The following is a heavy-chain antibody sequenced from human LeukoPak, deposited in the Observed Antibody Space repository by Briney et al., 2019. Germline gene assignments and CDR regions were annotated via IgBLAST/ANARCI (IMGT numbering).Heavy chain of an antibody. CDR1: GGSISSNNW. Sequence: SETLSLTCAVSGGSISSNNWWGWVRQPPGKGLEWIGYIHYSGSTYYTASLKSRITISVATSKNQFALKLNSVTAADTAVYYCARERAHCSSTSCPRNYFDYWGQGTLVTVSS. V-gene: IGHV4-4*02. D-gene: IGHD2-2*01. J-gene: IGHJ4*02. CDR3: ARERAHCSSTSCPRNYFDY. CDR2: IHYSGST.